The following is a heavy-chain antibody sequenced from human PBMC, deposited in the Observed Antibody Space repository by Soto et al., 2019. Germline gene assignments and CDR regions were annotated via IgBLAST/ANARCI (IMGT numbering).Heavy chain of an antibody. CDR2: IRIEAYGGTT. V-gene: IGHV3-49*03. CDR3: VRGSEAYYFDY. CDR1: GFSFGDYA. J-gene: IGHJ4*02. Sequence: PGGSLRLSCKASGFSFGDYAMSWFRQAPGKGLEWVSFIRIEAYGGTTEYAASVKGRFTISRDDSKRIAYLQMDSLSTEDTGMYYCVRGSEAYYFDYWGQGTLVTVSA.